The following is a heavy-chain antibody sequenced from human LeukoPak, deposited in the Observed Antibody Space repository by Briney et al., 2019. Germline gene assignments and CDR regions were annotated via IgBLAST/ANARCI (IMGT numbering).Heavy chain of an antibody. D-gene: IGHD3-22*01. V-gene: IGHV4-59*11. CDR1: GGSISSHY. J-gene: IGHJ4*02. Sequence: ASETLSLTCTVSGGSISSHYWSWIRQPPGKGLEWIGYIFYSGSTNYNPSLKSRVTISVDKSKNQFSLKLSSVTAADTAVYYCARDHYYDSSGYLDYWGQGTLVTVSS. CDR2: IFYSGST. CDR3: ARDHYYDSSGYLDY.